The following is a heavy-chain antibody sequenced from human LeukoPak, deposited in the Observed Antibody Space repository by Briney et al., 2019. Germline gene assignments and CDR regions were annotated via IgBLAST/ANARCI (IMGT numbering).Heavy chain of an antibody. CDR1: GFTFSSYS. Sequence: GGALRLSCAASGFTFSSYSMNWVRQAPGKGLEWVTMIWNDGGNKKYVDSVKGRFIISRDNSRNTLYLQMNSLRAEDTAVYYCARGCGGSPACYIIDYWGQGTLVTVSS. D-gene: IGHD2-15*01. CDR3: ARGCGGSPACYIIDY. V-gene: IGHV3-33*08. CDR2: IWNDGGNK. J-gene: IGHJ4*02.